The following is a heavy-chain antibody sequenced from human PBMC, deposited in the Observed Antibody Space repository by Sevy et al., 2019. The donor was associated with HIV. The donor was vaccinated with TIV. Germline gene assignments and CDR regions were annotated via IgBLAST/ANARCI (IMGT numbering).Heavy chain of an antibody. CDR1: GFTFSSYE. J-gene: IGHJ4*02. Sequence: GGSLRLSCAASGFTFSSYEMNWVRQAPGKGLVWISYISNSGTAMYYSDSVRGRFTISRDNARRSLYLQMNSLRAEDTAVYYCARDLPPSATTVPHFDCWGQGTLVTVSS. CDR3: ARDLPPSATTVPHFDC. V-gene: IGHV3-48*03. CDR2: ISNSGTAM. D-gene: IGHD4-17*01.